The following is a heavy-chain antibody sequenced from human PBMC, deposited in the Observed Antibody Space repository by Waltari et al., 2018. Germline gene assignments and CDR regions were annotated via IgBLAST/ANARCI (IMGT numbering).Heavy chain of an antibody. CDR3: ARGVTRSSSHPFFDY. Sequence: QVQLVQSGAEVKKPGASVKVSCKASGYTFTSYDINWVRQATGQGLGWLGWMNPNRGNTGYAQKCQGRVTMTRNTSISTAYRGLSSLRSEDTAVYYCARGVTRSSSHPFFDYWGQGTLVTVSS. V-gene: IGHV1-8*01. J-gene: IGHJ4*02. D-gene: IGHD6-6*01. CDR1: GYTFTSYD. CDR2: MNPNRGNT.